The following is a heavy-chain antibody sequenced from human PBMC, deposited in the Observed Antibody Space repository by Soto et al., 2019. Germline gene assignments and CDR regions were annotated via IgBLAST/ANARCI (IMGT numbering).Heavy chain of an antibody. CDR2: ISSSGGST. CDR3: AKRPGLAHFDY. CDR1: GFTFSNYA. D-gene: IGHD6-25*01. V-gene: IGHV3-23*01. J-gene: IGHJ4*02. Sequence: EVQLLESGGGLVQPGGSLRLSCAASGFTFSNYAMSWVRQAPGKGLEWVSAISSSGGSTYYADSVKGRFTISRDNSKNTLYLEMNSLRAEDTAVYYCAKRPGLAHFDYWGQGTLVTVSS.